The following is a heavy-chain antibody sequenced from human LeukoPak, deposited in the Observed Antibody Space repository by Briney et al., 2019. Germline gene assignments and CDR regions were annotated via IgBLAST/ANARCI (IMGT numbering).Heavy chain of an antibody. J-gene: IGHJ4*02. CDR3: ARDPTTYDSSGYYPGY. CDR1: GFTFSSYA. CDR2: ISYDGSNK. V-gene: IGHV3-30-3*01. Sequence: GGSLRISCAASGFTFSSYAMHWVRQAPGKGLEWVAVISYDGSNKYYADSVKGRFTISRDNSKNTLYLQMNSLRAEDTAVYYCARDPTTYDSSGYYPGYWGQGTLVTVSS. D-gene: IGHD3-22*01.